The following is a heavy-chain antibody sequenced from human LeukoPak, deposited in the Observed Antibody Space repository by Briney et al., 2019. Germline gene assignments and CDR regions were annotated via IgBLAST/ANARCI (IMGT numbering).Heavy chain of an antibody. J-gene: IGHJ5*02. Sequence: SETLSLTCTASGGSISNYYWSWIRQPPGKGLEWIGDIHYSGSTNDNPSLKSRVTISVDTSKNQFSLKLSSVTAADTAVYYCARLRTGFWSGYPQYNWFDPWGQGTLVTVSS. D-gene: IGHD3-3*01. CDR2: IHYSGST. CDR1: GGSISNYY. CDR3: ARLRTGFWSGYPQYNWFDP. V-gene: IGHV4-59*08.